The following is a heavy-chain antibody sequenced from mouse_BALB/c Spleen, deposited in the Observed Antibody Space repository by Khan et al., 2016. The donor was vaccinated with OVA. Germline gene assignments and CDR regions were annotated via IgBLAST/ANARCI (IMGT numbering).Heavy chain of an antibody. CDR3: AKMGRTIY. V-gene: IGHV5-6-3*01. J-gene: IGHJ2*01. Sequence: EVELVESGGGLVQPGGSLKLSCAASGFTFSSYGMSWVRQTPDKRLELVATINSNGGSTYYPDSVKGRFTISRDNAKNTLYLQMSSLKSEDTAMYYCAKMGRTIYWGQGTTLTVSS. CDR2: INSNGGST. CDR1: GFTFSSYG.